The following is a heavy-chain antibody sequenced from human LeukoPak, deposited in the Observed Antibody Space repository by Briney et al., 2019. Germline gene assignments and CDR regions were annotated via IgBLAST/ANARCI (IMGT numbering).Heavy chain of an antibody. CDR1: GGTFSSYA. CDR3: AREITIFGVVQRFDD. J-gene: IGHJ4*02. D-gene: IGHD3-3*01. V-gene: IGHV1-69*05. Sequence: SVKVSCKASGGTFSSYAISLVRQAPGQGLEWMGRIIPIFGTANYAQKFQGRVTITTDESTSTAYMELSSLRSEDTAVYYCAREITIFGVVQRFDDWGQGTLVTVSS. CDR2: IIPIFGTA.